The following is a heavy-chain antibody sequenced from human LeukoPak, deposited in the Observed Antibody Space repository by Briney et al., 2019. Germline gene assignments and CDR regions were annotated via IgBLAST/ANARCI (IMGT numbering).Heavy chain of an antibody. D-gene: IGHD1-1*01. V-gene: IGHV3-23*01. CDR2: ISGSGGRI. Sequence: PGGSLRLSCAASGFTFSSYSMSRVRQAPGKGLEWVSSISGSGGRIDYADSVKGRFTISRDNSKNTLSLQMNSLTAEDTAVYYCAKNPRLEGWIYFDSWGQGILVTVSS. CDR1: GFTFSSYS. CDR3: AKNPRLEGWIYFDS. J-gene: IGHJ4*02.